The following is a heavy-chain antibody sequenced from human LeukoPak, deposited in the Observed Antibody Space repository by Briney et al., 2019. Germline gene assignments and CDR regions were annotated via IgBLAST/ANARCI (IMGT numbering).Heavy chain of an antibody. J-gene: IGHJ4*02. Sequence: GGSLRLSCAASGFTFSSYWMHWARQAPGKGLVWVSRINSDGGSTSYADSVRGRFSISRDNAKNTLYLQMNSLRAEDTAVYYCARGLSGYASSLGYWGQGTLVTVSA. D-gene: IGHD6-6*01. CDR1: GFTFSSYW. CDR2: INSDGGST. V-gene: IGHV3-74*01. CDR3: ARGLSGYASSLGY.